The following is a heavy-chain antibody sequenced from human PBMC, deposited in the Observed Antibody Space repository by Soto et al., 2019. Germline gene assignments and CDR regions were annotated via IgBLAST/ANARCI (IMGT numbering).Heavy chain of an antibody. V-gene: IGHV1-69*13. J-gene: IGHJ6*02. CDR2: IIPIFGTA. CDR3: ARDEGGYSYDYYYYGMDV. D-gene: IGHD5-18*01. CDR1: GGTFSSYA. Sequence: SVKVSCKASGGTFSSYAISWVRQAPGQGLEWMGGIIPIFGTANYAQKFQGRVTITADESTSTAYMELSSLRSEDTAVYYCARDEGGYSYDYYYYGMDVWGQGTSVTVSS.